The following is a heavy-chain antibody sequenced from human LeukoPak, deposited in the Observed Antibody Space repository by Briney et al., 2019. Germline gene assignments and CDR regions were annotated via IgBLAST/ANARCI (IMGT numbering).Heavy chain of an antibody. D-gene: IGHD3-10*01. CDR1: GGSFSGYY. CDR2: INHSGST. Sequence: SETLSLTCAVYGGSFSGYYWSWIRQPPGKGLEWIGEINHSGSTNYNPSLKSRVTIPVDTSKNQFSLKLSSVTAADTAVYYCARVRKTYGSGSPTLYYFDYWGQGTLVTVSS. J-gene: IGHJ4*02. V-gene: IGHV4-34*01. CDR3: ARVRKTYGSGSPTLYYFDY.